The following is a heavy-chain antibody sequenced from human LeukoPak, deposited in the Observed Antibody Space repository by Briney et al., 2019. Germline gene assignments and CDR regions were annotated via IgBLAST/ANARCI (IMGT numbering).Heavy chain of an antibody. CDR3: ASPGEGYCSGGSCYYFDY. CDR1: GFTFSSYE. J-gene: IGHJ4*02. D-gene: IGHD2-15*01. Sequence: GGSLRLSCAASGFTFSSYEMNWVRQAPGKGLEWVSYISSSGSTIYYADSVKGRFTISRDNAKKSLYLQMNSLRAEDTAVYYCASPGEGYCSGGSCYYFDYWGQGTLVTVSS. CDR2: ISSSGSTI. V-gene: IGHV3-48*03.